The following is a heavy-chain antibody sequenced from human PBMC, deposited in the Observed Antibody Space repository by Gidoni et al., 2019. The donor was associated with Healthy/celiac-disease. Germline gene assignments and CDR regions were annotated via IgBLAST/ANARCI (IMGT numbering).Heavy chain of an antibody. CDR1: VFPFSSYS. V-gene: IGHV3-21*01. J-gene: IGHJ4*02. CDR2: ISSSSSYI. D-gene: IGHD4-17*01. Sequence: EVQLLESVGGLVTPGGSLRLSCAASVFPFSSYSMNWGRQAPGKGLEWVSSISSSSSYIDYADSVKGRFTIARDNAKNSLYLQMNSLRAEDTAVYYCARDDYGGNAVSSYWGQGTLVTVSS. CDR3: ARDDYGGNAVSSY.